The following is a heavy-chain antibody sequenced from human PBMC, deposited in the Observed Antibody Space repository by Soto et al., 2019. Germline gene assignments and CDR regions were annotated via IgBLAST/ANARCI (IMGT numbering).Heavy chain of an antibody. CDR2: ITDNGGDA. Sequence: GGSLRLSCVASGLTFGSRAMSWVRQAPGEGLQWVATITDNGGDAKYADSVRDRFVISRDNSKKTPYLQMTSLTAEDSAMYFCARGSTESYPGSRIFDFWGRGTLVTVSS. J-gene: IGHJ4*02. CDR3: ARGSTESYPGSRIFDF. V-gene: IGHV3-23*01. D-gene: IGHD3-10*01. CDR1: GLTFGSRA.